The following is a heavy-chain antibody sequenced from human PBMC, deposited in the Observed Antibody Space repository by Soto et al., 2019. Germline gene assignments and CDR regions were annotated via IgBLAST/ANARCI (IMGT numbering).Heavy chain of an antibody. CDR2: ISGSGGST. D-gene: IGHD5-18*01. CDR1: GFTFSSYA. V-gene: IGHV3-23*01. Sequence: EVQLLESGGGLVQPGGSLRLSCAASGFTFSSYAMSWVRQAPGKGLEWVSAISGSGGSTYYADSVKGRFTISRDNSKNTLYLQMNSLRAEDTAVYYCAKPPGDGEYSYGYKSFVYWGQGTLVTVSS. J-gene: IGHJ4*02. CDR3: AKPPGDGEYSYGYKSFVY.